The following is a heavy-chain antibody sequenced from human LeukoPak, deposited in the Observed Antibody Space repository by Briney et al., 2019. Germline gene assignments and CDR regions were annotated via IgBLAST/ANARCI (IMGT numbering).Heavy chain of an antibody. CDR1: GFTFTKYA. V-gene: IGHV3-23*01. D-gene: IGHD2-8*01. CDR3: VWEAYCTNGVCYQSTYYFYY. CDR2: IGGSGGTT. Sequence: PGGSLRLSCAASGFTFTKYAMTWVRQAPGKGLEWVSAIGGSGGTTYYSESVKGRFTISRDNSKNTLYLQMNSLRAEDTAVYYCVWEAYCTNGVCYQSTYYFYYWGQGTLVTVSS. J-gene: IGHJ4*02.